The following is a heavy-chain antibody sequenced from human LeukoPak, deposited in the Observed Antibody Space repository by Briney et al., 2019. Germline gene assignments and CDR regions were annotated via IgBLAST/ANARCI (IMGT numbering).Heavy chain of an antibody. CDR2: MNPNSGNT. V-gene: IGHV1-8*01. CDR3: ARDDYDFWSGRDYYYYMDV. J-gene: IGHJ6*03. Sequence: ASVKVSCKASGYTFTSYDINWVRQATGQGLEWTGWMNPNSGNTGYAQKFQGRVTMTRNTSISTAYMELSSLRSEDTAVYYCARDDYDFWSGRDYYYYMDVWGKGTTVTVSS. CDR1: GYTFTSYD. D-gene: IGHD3-3*01.